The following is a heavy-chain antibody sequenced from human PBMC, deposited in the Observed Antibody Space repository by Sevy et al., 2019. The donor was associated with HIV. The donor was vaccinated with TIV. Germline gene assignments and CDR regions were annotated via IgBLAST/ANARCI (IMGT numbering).Heavy chain of an antibody. J-gene: IGHJ4*02. CDR2: IGYDGSNK. CDR3: ARDPRMYGDYLLAYFDY. D-gene: IGHD2-8*01. Sequence: GGSLRLSCAASGFTPSTYGMHWVRQAPGKGLEWVAVIGYDGSNKYYAVSVKGRFTISRDNSKNTLFLQMDSLRAEDTAVYYCARDPRMYGDYLLAYFDYWGQRTLVTVSS. CDR1: GFTPSTYG. V-gene: IGHV3-33*01.